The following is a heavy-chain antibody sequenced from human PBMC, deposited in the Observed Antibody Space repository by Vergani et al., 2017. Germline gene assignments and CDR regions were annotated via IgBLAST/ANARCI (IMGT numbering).Heavy chain of an antibody. Sequence: QVQLVESGGGVVQPGRSLRLSCAASGFTFSSYGMHWVRQAPGKGLEWVAVIWYDGSNKYYADSVKGRFTISRDNSKNTLYLQMNSLRAEDTAVYYCARDTSSSPFYYFDYWGQGTLVTVSS. CDR1: GFTFSSYG. J-gene: IGHJ4*02. CDR2: IWYDGSNK. V-gene: IGHV3-33*01. CDR3: ARDTSSSPFYYFDY. D-gene: IGHD6-6*01.